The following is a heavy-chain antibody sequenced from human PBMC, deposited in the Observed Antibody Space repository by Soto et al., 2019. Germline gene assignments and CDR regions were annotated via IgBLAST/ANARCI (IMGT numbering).Heavy chain of an antibody. D-gene: IGHD1-1*01. CDR1: DGSSSGYS. CDR3: ARAPYNSHWNQPWQTPRRPGNYGMDV. Sequence: PSETLSLTCAVSDGSSSGYSWNWVRHPPGKGLEWIGEINHRGDTNYNPSLKSRITISVDTSKNQVSLNLTSVGAADTSVYFCARAPYNSHWNQPWQTPRRPGNYGMDVWGQGTTVTVSS. CDR2: INHRGDT. J-gene: IGHJ6*02. V-gene: IGHV4-34*01.